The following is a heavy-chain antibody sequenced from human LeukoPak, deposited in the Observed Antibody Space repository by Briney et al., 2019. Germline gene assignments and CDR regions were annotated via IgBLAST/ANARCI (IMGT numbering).Heavy chain of an antibody. V-gene: IGHV3-48*02. J-gene: IGHJ4*02. D-gene: IGHD3-9*01. CDR1: GFSFTDYP. CDR3: ATDQRYAFDY. Sequence: PGGSLRLSCATSGFSFTDYPMNWVRQAPGKGLEWISNIRTTAEGAKYAYYADSVKDRVTISRDDGMNTLYLHMNSLRDDDTAVYYCATDQRYAFDYWGQGILVTVSS. CDR2: IRTTAEGAKYA.